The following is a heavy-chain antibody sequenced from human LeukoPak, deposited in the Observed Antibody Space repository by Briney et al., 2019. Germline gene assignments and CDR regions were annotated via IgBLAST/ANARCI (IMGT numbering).Heavy chain of an antibody. CDR3: ATEGFAELLYPWQ. CDR2: ISYDGSNK. Sequence: GRSLRLSCAASGFTFSSYGMHWVRQAPGKGLEWVAVISYDGSNKYYADSVKGRFTISRDSSKNTLYLQMNSLRAEDTAVHYCATEGFAELLYPWQWGQGTLVTVSS. J-gene: IGHJ4*02. D-gene: IGHD3-10*01. V-gene: IGHV3-30*03. CDR1: GFTFSSYG.